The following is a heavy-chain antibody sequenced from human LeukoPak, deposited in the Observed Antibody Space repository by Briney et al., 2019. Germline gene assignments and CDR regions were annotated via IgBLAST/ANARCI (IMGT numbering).Heavy chain of an antibody. J-gene: IGHJ4*02. CDR1: GFTFSSYG. CDR2: SNSDGSST. CDR3: VMSSL. V-gene: IGHV3-74*01. Sequence: GGSLRLSCAASGFTFSSYGMHWVRQAPGKGLVWVSRSNSDGSSTVYADSVKGRFTISRDNAKNTLYLQMNSLRAEDTAVYYCVMSSLWGQGTLVTVSS.